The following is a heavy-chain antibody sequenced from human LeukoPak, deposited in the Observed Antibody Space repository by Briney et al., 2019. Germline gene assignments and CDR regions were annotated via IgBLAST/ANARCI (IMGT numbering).Heavy chain of an antibody. CDR2: IYYSGST. CDR1: GGSISSYY. D-gene: IGHD1-7*01. CDR3: ARETGTHAGGFDP. V-gene: IGHV4-59*01. Sequence: TSETLSLTCAVSGGSISSYYWSWIRQPPGKGLEWIGYIYYSGSTNYNPSLKSRVAISVDTSKNQFSLKLSSVTAADTAVYYCARETGTHAGGFDPWGQGTLVTVSS. J-gene: IGHJ5*02.